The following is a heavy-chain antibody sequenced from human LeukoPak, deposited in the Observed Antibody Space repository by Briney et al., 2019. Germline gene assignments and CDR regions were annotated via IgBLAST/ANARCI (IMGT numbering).Heavy chain of an antibody. D-gene: IGHD3-10*01. V-gene: IGHV1-69*06. CDR1: RGTFSSYA. CDR2: SIPIFGTA. Sequence: SVKVSCKASRGTFSSYAISWVRQAPGQGLEWMGGSIPIFGTANYAQKFQGRVTITADKSTSTAYMELSSLRSEDTAVYYCARVCDGSGSYYSLRYWGQGTLVTVSS. CDR3: ARVCDGSGSYYSLRY. J-gene: IGHJ4*02.